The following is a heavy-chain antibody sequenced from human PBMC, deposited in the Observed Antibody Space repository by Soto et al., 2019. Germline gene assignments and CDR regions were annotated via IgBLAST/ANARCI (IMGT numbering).Heavy chain of an antibody. J-gene: IGHJ4*02. CDR2: ISSSSSTI. CDR3: ARDRSSGYSGTFDY. D-gene: IGHD6-19*01. V-gene: IGHV3-48*01. CDR1: VFTFSSYG. Sequence: GGSLRLSCAASVFTFSSYGMNWVRQAPGKGLEWLSYISSSSSTIYYADSVKGRFTISRDNAKNSLYLQMNSLGAEDTAVYYCARDRSSGYSGTFDYWGQGTLVTSPQ.